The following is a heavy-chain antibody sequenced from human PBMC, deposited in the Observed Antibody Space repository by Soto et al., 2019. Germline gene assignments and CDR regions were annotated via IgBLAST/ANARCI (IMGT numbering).Heavy chain of an antibody. Sequence: PGESLKISCKGSGYSFTSYWIGWVRQMAGKGLEWIGIIYPGDSDTRYSPSFQGQVTISADKSISTAYLQWSSLKASDTAMYYCAVPGQYYYDSRGHYKYWGQGTLVTVSS. CDR2: IYPGDSDT. J-gene: IGHJ4*02. D-gene: IGHD3-22*01. CDR3: AVPGQYYYDSRGHYKY. V-gene: IGHV5-51*01. CDR1: GYSFTSYW.